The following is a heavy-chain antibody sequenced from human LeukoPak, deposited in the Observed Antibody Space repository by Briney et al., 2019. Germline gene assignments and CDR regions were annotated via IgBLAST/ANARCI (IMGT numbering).Heavy chain of an antibody. CDR3: ARDGTTGDAFDI. J-gene: IGHJ3*02. Sequence: SETLSLTCTVSGGSISSYYWSWLRQPPGKGLEWIGYIYYSGSTNYNPSLKSRVTMSVDTSKNQFSLKLSSVTAADTAVYYCARDGTTGDAFDIWGQGTMVTVSS. V-gene: IGHV4-59*01. CDR2: IYYSGST. D-gene: IGHD4-17*01. CDR1: GGSISSYY.